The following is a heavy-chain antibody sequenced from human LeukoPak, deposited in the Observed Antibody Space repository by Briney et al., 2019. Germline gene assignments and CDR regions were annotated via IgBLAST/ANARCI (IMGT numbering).Heavy chain of an antibody. CDR2: IYYSGST. D-gene: IGHD3-9*01. CDR1: GGSISSYY. J-gene: IGHJ4*02. Sequence: SETLSLTCTVSGGSISSYYWSWIRQPPGKGLEWIGYIYYSGSTNYNPSLKSRVTISVDTSKNQFSLKLSSVTAADTAVYYCESGLDILTGYNYWGQGTWSPSPQ. V-gene: IGHV4-59*08. CDR3: ESGLDILTGYNY.